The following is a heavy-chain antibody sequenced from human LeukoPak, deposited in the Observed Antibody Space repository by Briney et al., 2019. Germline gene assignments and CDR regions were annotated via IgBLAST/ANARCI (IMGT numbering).Heavy chain of an antibody. CDR2: IYYSGST. J-gene: IGHJ4*02. CDR1: GGSISSSSYY. D-gene: IGHD3-10*01. V-gene: IGHV4-39*01. Sequence: PSGTLSLTCTVSGGSISSSSYYWGWIRQPPGKGLEWIGSIYYSGSTYYNPSLKSRVTISVDTSKNQFSLKLSSVTAADTAVYYCARAAPRGVINPADYWGQGTLVTVSS. CDR3: ARAAPRGVINPADY.